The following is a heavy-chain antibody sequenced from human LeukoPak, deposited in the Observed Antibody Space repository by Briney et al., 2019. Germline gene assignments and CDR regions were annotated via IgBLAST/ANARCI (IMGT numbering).Heavy chain of an antibody. J-gene: IGHJ4*02. CDR1: GGSISSGSYY. Sequence: SQTLSLTCTVSGGSISSGSYYWSWIRQPAGKGLVWIGRIYTSGSTNYNPSPKSRVTISVDTSKNQFSLKLISVTAADRAVSYCARLTARFYDFWSQGTLVTVSS. D-gene: IGHD3-3*01. V-gene: IGHV4-61*02. CDR3: ARLTARFYDF. CDR2: IYTSGST.